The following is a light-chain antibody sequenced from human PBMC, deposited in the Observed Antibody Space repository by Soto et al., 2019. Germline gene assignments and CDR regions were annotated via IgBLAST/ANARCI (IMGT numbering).Light chain of an antibody. V-gene: IGLV2-14*03. J-gene: IGLJ1*01. CDR3: SSYTLNSPLDV. CDR1: NSDIGLYDY. Sequence: QSALTQPASVSGSPGQSITISCTGTNSDIGLYDYVSWYQHHPGKAPKLMIYDVSNRPSGVSDRFSGSKSGNTASLTISGLQAEDEADYYCSSYTLNSPLDVFGSGTKLTVL. CDR2: DVS.